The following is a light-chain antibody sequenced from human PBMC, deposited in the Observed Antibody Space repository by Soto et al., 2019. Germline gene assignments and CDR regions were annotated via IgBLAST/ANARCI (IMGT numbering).Light chain of an antibody. CDR1: QSVTRNY. J-gene: IGKJ1*01. Sequence: EIVLTQSPGTLSLSPGVRATLSCRASQSVTRNYLAWFQQKPGQAPRLLIYGISSRATGIPDRVSGSGSGTDFTLTISRLEPEDFAVYYCHQYDNLPWTFGQGTKVEIK. CDR3: HQYDNLPWT. CDR2: GIS. V-gene: IGKV3-20*01.